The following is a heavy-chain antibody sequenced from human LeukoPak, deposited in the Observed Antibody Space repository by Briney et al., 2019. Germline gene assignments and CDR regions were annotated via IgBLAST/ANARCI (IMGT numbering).Heavy chain of an antibody. Sequence: PSETLSLTCTVSGGSISSYYWSWIRQPPGKGLEWIGYIYYSGSTNYNPSLKSRVTISVDTSKNQFSLKLSSVTAADTAVYYCARGGTFWSGYYFRNDAFDIWGQGTMVTVSS. J-gene: IGHJ3*02. D-gene: IGHD3-3*01. V-gene: IGHV4-59*01. CDR3: ARGGTFWSGYYFRNDAFDI. CDR2: IYYSGST. CDR1: GGSISSYY.